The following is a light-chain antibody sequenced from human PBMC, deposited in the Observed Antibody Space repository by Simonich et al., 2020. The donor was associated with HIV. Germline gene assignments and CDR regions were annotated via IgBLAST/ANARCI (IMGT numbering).Light chain of an antibody. CDR1: QTVLYNSNNKTF. CDR3: QQYYSIPYT. V-gene: IGKV4-1*01. Sequence: DIVMTQSPDSLAVSLGERAPINCKSSQTVLYNSNNKTFLAGYQQKPGQPPKLLIDWASTRESGVPDRFSGSGSGTDFTLTISNLQAEDVAVYYCQQYYSIPYTFGQGSKLEI. CDR2: WAS. J-gene: IGKJ2*01.